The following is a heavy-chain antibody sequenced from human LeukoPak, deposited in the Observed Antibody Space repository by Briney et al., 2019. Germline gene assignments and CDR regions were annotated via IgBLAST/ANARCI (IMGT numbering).Heavy chain of an antibody. CDR3: ARDHSPPHAFDI. CDR1: GGSISSYY. J-gene: IGHJ3*02. Sequence: PSETLSLTCTVSGGSISSYYWSWIRQPPGKGLEWIGYIYNSGSTNYNPSLKSRVTISVDTSKNQFSLKLSSVTAADTVMYYCARDHSPPHAFDIWGQGTMVTVSS. V-gene: IGHV4-59*01. D-gene: IGHD2-15*01. CDR2: IYNSGST.